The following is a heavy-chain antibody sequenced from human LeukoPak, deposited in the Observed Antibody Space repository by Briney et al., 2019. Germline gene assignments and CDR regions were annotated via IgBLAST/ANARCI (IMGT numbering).Heavy chain of an antibody. CDR3: AKDLVAGILPAFDY. Sequence: GRSLRLSCAASGFTFDDYAMHWVRHAPGKGLEWVSGISWNSGSIGYADSVKGRFTISRDNAKNSLYLQMNSLRAEDTALYYCAKDLVAGILPAFDYWGQGTLVTVSS. D-gene: IGHD6-19*01. J-gene: IGHJ4*02. V-gene: IGHV3-9*01. CDR2: ISWNSGSI. CDR1: GFTFDDYA.